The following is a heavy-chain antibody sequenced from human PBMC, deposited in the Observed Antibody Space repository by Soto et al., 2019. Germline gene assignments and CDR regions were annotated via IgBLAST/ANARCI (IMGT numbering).Heavy chain of an antibody. Sequence: SQHHSLTYTIPGNLLSRNIAAPNWVSQSPSRPLDCLGMTYYRSKWYNDYAVSVKSRITINPDTSKNQFSLQLNSVTPEDTAVYYCARDSGSYPTHYYYYYGMDVWGQGTTVTVSS. CDR1: GNLLSRNIAA. J-gene: IGHJ6*02. V-gene: IGHV6-1*01. CDR2: TYYRSKWYN. D-gene: IGHD1-26*01. CDR3: ARDSGSYPTHYYYYYGMDV.